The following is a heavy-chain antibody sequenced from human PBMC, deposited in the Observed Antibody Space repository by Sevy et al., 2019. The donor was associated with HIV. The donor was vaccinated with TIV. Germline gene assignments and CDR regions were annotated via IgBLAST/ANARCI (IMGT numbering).Heavy chain of an antibody. J-gene: IGHJ4*02. V-gene: IGHV3-48*02. CDR3: ARAQSDADDFRGHFDH. D-gene: IGHD4-4*01. Sequence: GGSLRLSCAASGFRFSSFSMNWVRQAPGKGLEWVSYITSSSSTILYADSVKGRFTISRDNAKNSLYLQMSSLRDEDTAVYYCARAQSDADDFRGHFDHWGQGSLVTVSS. CDR1: GFRFSSFS. CDR2: ITSSSSTI.